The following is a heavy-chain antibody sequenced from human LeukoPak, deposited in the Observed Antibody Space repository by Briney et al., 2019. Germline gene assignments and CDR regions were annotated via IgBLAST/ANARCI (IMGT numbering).Heavy chain of an antibody. J-gene: IGHJ3*02. Sequence: GSXXLXCXXXXFTVXXNYXSWVRQAPGKGLEWVSIIYSGGSTYYADSVKGRFTISRDNSKNTLYLQMNSLRAEDTAVYYCARHSSSWYFAFDIWGQGTMVTVSS. CDR3: ARHSSSWYFAFDI. V-gene: IGHV3-66*04. CDR2: IYSGGST. D-gene: IGHD6-13*01. CDR1: XFTVXXNY.